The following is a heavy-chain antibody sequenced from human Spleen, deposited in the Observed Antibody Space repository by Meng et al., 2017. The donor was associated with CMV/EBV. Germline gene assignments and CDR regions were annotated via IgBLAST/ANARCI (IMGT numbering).Heavy chain of an antibody. CDR3: ARGGLRFLEWLLYPWDY. J-gene: IGHJ4*02. CDR1: GESFSGYH. V-gene: IGHV4-34*01. Sequence: YGESFSGYHWTWIRQPPRKGLEWIGEIDHGGSTNYNPSLKSRVTISIDTSKNQFSLKLSSVTAADTAVYYCARGGLRFLEWLLYPWDYWGQGTLVTVSS. CDR2: IDHGGST. D-gene: IGHD3-3*01.